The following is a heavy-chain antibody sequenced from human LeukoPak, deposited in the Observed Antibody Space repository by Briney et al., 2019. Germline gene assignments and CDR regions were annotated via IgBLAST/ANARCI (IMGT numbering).Heavy chain of an antibody. CDR1: GYTLTELS. V-gene: IGHV1-24*01. CDR3: ATDGVWAIFGVVIGAFDI. D-gene: IGHD3-3*01. J-gene: IGHJ3*02. CDR2: FDPEDGET. Sequence: GASVKVSCKVSGYTLTELSMHWVRQAPGKGLEWMGGFDPEDGETIYAQKFQGRVTMTEDTSTDTAYMELSSLRSEDTAVYYCATDGVWAIFGVVIGAFDIWGQGTMVTVSS.